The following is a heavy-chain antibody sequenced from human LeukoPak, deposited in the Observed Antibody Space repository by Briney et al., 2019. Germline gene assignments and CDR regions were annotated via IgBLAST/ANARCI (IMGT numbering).Heavy chain of an antibody. V-gene: IGHV4-61*10. J-gene: IGHJ2*01. Sequence: SETLSLTCTVSGGSISSGSYYWSWIRQPAGKGLEWIGYIYYSGSTNYNPSLKSRVTISVDTSKNQFSLKLSSVTAADTAVYYCARASMYYYDSSGYLGDWYFDLWGRGTLVTVSS. CDR1: GGSISSGSYY. CDR3: ARASMYYYDSSGYLGDWYFDL. CDR2: IYYSGST. D-gene: IGHD3-22*01.